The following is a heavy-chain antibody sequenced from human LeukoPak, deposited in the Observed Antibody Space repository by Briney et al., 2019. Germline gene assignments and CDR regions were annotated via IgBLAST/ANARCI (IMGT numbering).Heavy chain of an antibody. CDR1: GGSISSGSYY. CDR2: IYTSGST. CDR3: ARAIVVTNWFDP. J-gene: IGHJ5*02. Sequence: SETLSLTRTVSGGSISSGSYYWSWIRQPAGKGLEWIGRIYTSGSTNYNPSLKSRVTISVDTSKNQFSLKLSSVTAADTAVYYCARAIVVTNWFDPWGQGTLVTVSS. V-gene: IGHV4-61*02. D-gene: IGHD5-12*01.